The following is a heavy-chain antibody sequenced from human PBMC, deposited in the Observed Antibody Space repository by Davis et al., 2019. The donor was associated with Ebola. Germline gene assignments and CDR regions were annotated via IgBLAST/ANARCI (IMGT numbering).Heavy chain of an antibody. V-gene: IGHV1-24*01. D-gene: IGHD4-17*01. CDR3: ARSHYGDYVRGYYYYGMDV. CDR1: GYTLTELS. CDR2: FDPEDGET. J-gene: IGHJ6*02. Sequence: ASVKVSCKVSGYTLTELSMHWVRQAPGKGLEWMGGFDPEDGETIYAQKFQGRVTMTEDTSTDIAYMELSSLRSEDTAVYYCARSHYGDYVRGYYYYGMDVWGQGTTVTVSS.